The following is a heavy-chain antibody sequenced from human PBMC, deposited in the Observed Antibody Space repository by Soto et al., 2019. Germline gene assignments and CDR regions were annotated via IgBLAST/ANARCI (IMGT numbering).Heavy chain of an antibody. CDR1: GFSLSTSGVG. CDR3: AHKYSSRWYPDY. J-gene: IGHJ4*02. CDR2: IYWHDDK. Sequence: QITLKESGPTLVKPTQTLTLTCTFSGFSLSTSGVGVGWIRQPPGKALEWLELIYWHDDKRYSPPLKSRPTTTKDTSKNTVVLTLTNMDPLDTATYYCAHKYSSRWYPDYWGQGTLVTVSS. D-gene: IGHD6-13*01. V-gene: IGHV2-5*01.